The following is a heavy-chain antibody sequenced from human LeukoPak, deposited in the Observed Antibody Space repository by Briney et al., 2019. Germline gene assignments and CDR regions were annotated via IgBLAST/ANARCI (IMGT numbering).Heavy chain of an antibody. CDR3: ARIASHSSSWYDGGY. D-gene: IGHD6-13*01. CDR2: TSASGVST. V-gene: IGHV3-23*01. CDR1: RFTFSTYG. Sequence: PGGSLRLSCAASRFTFSTYGMSWVRQAPGKGLEWVSATSASGVSTYYADSVKGRFTISRDNAKNTLYLQMNSLRAEDTGVYYCARIASHSSSWYDGGYWGQGTLVTVSS. J-gene: IGHJ4*02.